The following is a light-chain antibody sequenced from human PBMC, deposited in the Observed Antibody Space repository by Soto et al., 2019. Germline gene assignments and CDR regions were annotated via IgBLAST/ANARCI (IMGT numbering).Light chain of an antibody. CDR1: TGAVTDAHY. CDR3: FLAYSGGML. V-gene: IGLV7-46*01. J-gene: IGLJ3*02. CDR2: DTK. Sequence: QAVVTQEPSLTVSPGGTVTLTCASSTGAVTDAHYPHWFQQRPGQGPTTLIFDTKNRHSWTPARFSGSLPGGKAALTLSGALAEDEAEYQCFLAYSGGMLFGGGTKLTVL.